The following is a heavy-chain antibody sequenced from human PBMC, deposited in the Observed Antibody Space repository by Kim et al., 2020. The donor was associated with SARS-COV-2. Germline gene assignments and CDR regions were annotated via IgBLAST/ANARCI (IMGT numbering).Heavy chain of an antibody. CDR3: AKAGANFDILTGANWFDS. CDR1: GFTFSRYA. J-gene: IGHJ5*01. CDR2: LSGSGGNT. D-gene: IGHD3-9*01. Sequence: GGSLRLSCAASGFTFSRYAMIWVRQPPGKGLEWVSYLSGSGGNTYYADSVKGRFTISRDNSKNTLFIDMNSLRAEDTATYYCAKAGANFDILTGANWFDSWGQGTLVTVSS. V-gene: IGHV3-23*01.